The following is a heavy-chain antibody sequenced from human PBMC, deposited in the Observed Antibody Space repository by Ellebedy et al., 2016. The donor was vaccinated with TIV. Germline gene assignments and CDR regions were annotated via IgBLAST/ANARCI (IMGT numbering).Heavy chain of an antibody. J-gene: IGHJ4*02. CDR3: ARESVRGVI. V-gene: IGHV4-59*01. Sequence: SETLSLXXTVSGGSISSYYWSWIRQPPGKGLEWIGYIYYSGSTNYNPSLKSRVTISVDTSKNQFSLKLSSVTAADTAVYYCARESVRGVIWGQGTLVTVSS. CDR1: GGSISSYY. D-gene: IGHD3-10*01. CDR2: IYYSGST.